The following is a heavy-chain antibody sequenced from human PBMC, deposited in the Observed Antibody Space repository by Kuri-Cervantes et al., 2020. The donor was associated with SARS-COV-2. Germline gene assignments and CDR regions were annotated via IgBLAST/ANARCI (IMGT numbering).Heavy chain of an antibody. V-gene: IGHV4-39*07. Sequence: GSLRLSCTVSGGSISSSSYYWGWIRQPPGKGLEWIGSIYYSGSTFYSPSLKSRVTISVDTSKNQFSLKLSSVTAADTAVYYCARTRHPYWYFDLWGRGTLVTVSS. CDR2: IYYSGST. CDR1: GGSISSSSYY. J-gene: IGHJ2*01. D-gene: IGHD1-1*01. CDR3: ARTRHPYWYFDL.